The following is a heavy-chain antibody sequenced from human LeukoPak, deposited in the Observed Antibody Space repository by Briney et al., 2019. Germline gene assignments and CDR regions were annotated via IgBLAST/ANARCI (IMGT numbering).Heavy chain of an antibody. CDR3: ARYDFNKFFDY. V-gene: IGHV4-39*07. D-gene: IGHD3-3*01. Sequence: SETLSLTCTVSGGSISSSSYYWGWIRQPPGKGLELIGSIYYSGSTNYNPSLKSRVTMSVDTSKNQFSLKLSSVTAADTAVYYCARYDFNKFFDYWGQGTLVTVSS. CDR2: IYYSGST. CDR1: GGSISSSSYY. J-gene: IGHJ4*02.